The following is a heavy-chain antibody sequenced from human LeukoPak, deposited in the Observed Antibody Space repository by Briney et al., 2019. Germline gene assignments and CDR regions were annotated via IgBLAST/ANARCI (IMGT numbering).Heavy chain of an antibody. V-gene: IGHV4-30-2*01. J-gene: IGHJ3*02. D-gene: IGHD3-22*01. CDR3: ARAPDSSGYKPFHAFDI. Sequence: SETLSLTCAVYGGSFSGYYWSWIRQPPGKGLEWIGYTYQSGSTYYNPSLKSRVTISVDRSKNQFSLKLSSVTAADTAVYYCARAPDSSGYKPFHAFDIWGQGTMVTVSS. CDR1: GGSFSGYY. CDR2: TYQSGST.